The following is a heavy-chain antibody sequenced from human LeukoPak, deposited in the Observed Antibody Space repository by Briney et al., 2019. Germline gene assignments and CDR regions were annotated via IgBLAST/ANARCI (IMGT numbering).Heavy chain of an antibody. V-gene: IGHV1-69*04. CDR1: GGTFSSYA. J-gene: IGHJ3*02. CDR3: ARVVTGGDAFDI. D-gene: IGHD2-21*02. Sequence: SVKVSCKASGGTFSSYAISWVRQAPGQGLEWMGRIIPILGIANYAQKFQGRVTITADKSTSTAYMELSSLRSEDTAVYYCARVVTGGDAFDIWGQGTMVTVSS. CDR2: IIPILGIA.